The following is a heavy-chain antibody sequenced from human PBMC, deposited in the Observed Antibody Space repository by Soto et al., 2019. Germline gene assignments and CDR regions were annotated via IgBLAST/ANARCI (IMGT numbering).Heavy chain of an antibody. CDR1: GYTFTSYG. CDR3: ARDQGYCSSTSCPSDAFDI. D-gene: IGHD2-2*01. V-gene: IGHV1-18*01. J-gene: IGHJ3*02. CDR2: ISAYNGNT. Sequence: QVQLVQSGAEVKKPGASVKVSCKASGYTFTSYGISWVRQAPGQGLEWMGWISAYNGNTNYAQKLQGRVTMTTDTSTSTAYMELRSLRSGDTAVYYCARDQGYCSSTSCPSDAFDIWGQGTMVTVSS.